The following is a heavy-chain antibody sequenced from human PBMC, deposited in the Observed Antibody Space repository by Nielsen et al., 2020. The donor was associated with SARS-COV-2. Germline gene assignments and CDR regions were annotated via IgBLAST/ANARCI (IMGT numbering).Heavy chain of an antibody. CDR2: ISAYNGNT. CDR1: GYTFTSYG. V-gene: IGHV1-18*01. J-gene: IGHJ6*02. CDR3: ATRYCSSTSCPKPRRGWSMDV. D-gene: IGHD2-2*01. Sequence: ASVKVSCKASGYTFTSYGISWVRQAPGQGLEWMGWISAYNGNTNYAQKLQGRVTMTTDTSTSTAYMELRSLRSDDTAVYYCATRYCSSTSCPKPRRGWSMDVWGQGTTVIVSS.